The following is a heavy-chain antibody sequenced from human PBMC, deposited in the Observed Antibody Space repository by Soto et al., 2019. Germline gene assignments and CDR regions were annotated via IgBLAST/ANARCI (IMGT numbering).Heavy chain of an antibody. D-gene: IGHD3-22*01. Sequence: GASVKVSCKASGYTFTSYYMHWVRQAPGQGLEWMGIINPSGGSTSYAQKFQGRVTMTRDTSTSTVYMELSSLRSEDTAVYYCARENYDSSGYYSEFDYWGQGTLVTVSS. J-gene: IGHJ4*02. CDR2: INPSGGST. CDR1: GYTFTSYY. V-gene: IGHV1-46*01. CDR3: ARENYDSSGYYSEFDY.